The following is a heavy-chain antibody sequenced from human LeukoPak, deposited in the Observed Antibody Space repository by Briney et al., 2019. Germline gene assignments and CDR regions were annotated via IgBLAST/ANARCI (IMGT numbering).Heavy chain of an antibody. J-gene: IGHJ6*03. Sequence: PSETLSLTCTVSGGSISSGSYYWSWIRQPAGKGLGWIGRIHTSGSTNYNPSLKSRVTISVDTSKNQFSLKLSSVTAADTAVYYCAMSPYYYYMDVWGKGTTVTVSS. CDR2: IHTSGST. V-gene: IGHV4-61*02. CDR3: AMSPYYYYMDV. CDR1: GGSISSGSYY.